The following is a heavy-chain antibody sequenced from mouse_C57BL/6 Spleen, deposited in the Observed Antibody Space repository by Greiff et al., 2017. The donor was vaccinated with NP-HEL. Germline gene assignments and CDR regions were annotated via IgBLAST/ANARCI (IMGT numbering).Heavy chain of an antibody. Sequence: VQLQQSGAELVKPGASVKISCKASGYAFSSYWMYWVKQRPGKGLEWIGQIYPGDGDTNYNGKFKGKATLTADKSSSTAYMQLSSLTSEDSAVYFCARSTTVLFDYWGQGTTLTVSS. CDR1: GYAFSSYW. CDR3: ARSTTVLFDY. CDR2: IYPGDGDT. D-gene: IGHD1-1*01. J-gene: IGHJ2*01. V-gene: IGHV1-80*01.